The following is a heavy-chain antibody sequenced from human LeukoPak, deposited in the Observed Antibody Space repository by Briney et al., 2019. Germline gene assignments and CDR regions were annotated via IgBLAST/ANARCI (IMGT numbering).Heavy chain of an antibody. J-gene: IGHJ4*02. CDR3: AKDHIVVVTATPNFDY. Sequence: GGTLRLSCAASGLTFSSYGMSWVRQAPGKGLEWVSAISGSGGSTYYADSVKGRFTISRDNSKNTLYLQMNSLRAEDAAVYYCAKDHIVVVTATPNFDYWGQGTLVTVSS. CDR1: GLTFSSYG. D-gene: IGHD2-21*02. CDR2: ISGSGGST. V-gene: IGHV3-23*01.